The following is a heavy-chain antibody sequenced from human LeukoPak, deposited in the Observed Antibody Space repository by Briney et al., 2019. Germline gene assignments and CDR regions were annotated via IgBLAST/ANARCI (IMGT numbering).Heavy chain of an antibody. V-gene: IGHV3-21*01. Sequence: GGSLRLSCAASGFTFSSYSMKWVRQAPGKGLEWVSSISSSSSYIYYADSVKGRFTISRDNAKNSLYLQMNSLRAEDTAVYYCARGSWFGEFDYWGQGTLVTVSS. CDR2: ISSSSSYI. D-gene: IGHD3-10*01. CDR3: ARGSWFGEFDY. CDR1: GFTFSSYS. J-gene: IGHJ4*02.